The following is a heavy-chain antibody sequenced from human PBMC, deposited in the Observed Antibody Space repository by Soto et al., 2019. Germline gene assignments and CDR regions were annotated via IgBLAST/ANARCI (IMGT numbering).Heavy chain of an antibody. CDR3: ARDAALRFLEWLSPYYYGMDV. D-gene: IGHD3-3*01. Sequence: SLRLSCAASGFNFSDYYMSWIRQAPGKGLEWVSYISSSGSTIYYADSVKGRFTISRDNAKNSLYLQMNSLRAEDTAVYYCARDAALRFLEWLSPYYYGMDVWGQGTTVTVSS. V-gene: IGHV3-11*01. CDR1: GFNFSDYY. J-gene: IGHJ6*02. CDR2: ISSSGSTI.